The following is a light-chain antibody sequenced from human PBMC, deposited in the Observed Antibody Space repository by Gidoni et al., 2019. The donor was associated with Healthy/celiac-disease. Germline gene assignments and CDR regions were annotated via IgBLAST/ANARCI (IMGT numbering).Light chain of an antibody. V-gene: IGKV4-1*01. Sequence: IVTTQSPASLAVSLGERATINCKSRQSVLYSSNNKNYLAWYQQKPGQPPKLLIYWASTREYGVPDRCSGRGSGTDFTLTSSSLQAEDVAVYYCQQYYSTPWTFGQGTKVEIK. J-gene: IGKJ1*01. CDR3: QQYYSTPWT. CDR1: QSVLYSSNNKNY. CDR2: WAS.